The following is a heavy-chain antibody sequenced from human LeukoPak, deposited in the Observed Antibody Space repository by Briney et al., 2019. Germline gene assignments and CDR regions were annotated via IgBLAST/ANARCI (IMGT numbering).Heavy chain of an antibody. J-gene: IGHJ6*02. V-gene: IGHV1-2*02. CDR1: GYTFTGYY. CDR2: INPNSGGT. D-gene: IGHD1-26*01. CDR3: ARDRCPSIEGDYYGMDV. Sequence: GASVKASCKASGYTFTGYYMHWVRQAPGQGLEWMGWINPNSGGTNYAQKFQGRVTMTRDTSISTAYMELSRLRSDDTAVYYCARDRCPSIEGDYYGMDVWGQGTTVTVSS.